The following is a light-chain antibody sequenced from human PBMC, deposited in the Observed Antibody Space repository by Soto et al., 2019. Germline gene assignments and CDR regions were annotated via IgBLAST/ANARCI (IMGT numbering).Light chain of an antibody. CDR1: QSVSSY. CDR3: QQRGNWPIT. Sequence: EIVLTQSPATLSLSPGERATLSCRASQSVSSYLAWYQQKPGQAPRLLIYDASTRAAGIPARFSGSGSGTDFTLTISSLEPEDFAFYYCQQRGNWPITFGGGTKVEIK. J-gene: IGKJ4*01. CDR2: DAS. V-gene: IGKV3-11*01.